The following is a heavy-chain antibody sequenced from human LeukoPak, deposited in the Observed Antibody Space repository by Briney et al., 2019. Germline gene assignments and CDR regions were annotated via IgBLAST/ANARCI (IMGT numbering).Heavy chain of an antibody. J-gene: IGHJ4*02. CDR2: ISAYNGNT. D-gene: IGHD6-13*01. CDR1: GGTFSSYA. CDR3: ARLLKGSSWD. Sequence: GASVKVSCKASGGTFSSYAISWVRQAPGQGLEWMGWISAYNGNTNYAQKLQGRVTMTTDTSTSTAYMELRSLRSDDTAVYYCARLLKGSSWDWGQGTLVTVSS. V-gene: IGHV1-18*01.